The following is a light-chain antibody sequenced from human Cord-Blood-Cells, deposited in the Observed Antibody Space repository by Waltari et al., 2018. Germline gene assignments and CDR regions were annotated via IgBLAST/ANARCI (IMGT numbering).Light chain of an antibody. Sequence: QSVLTQPPSASGTPGQRVTISCSGSSSNIGSNTVNWYQQLPGTAPKPLIYSNKQRPSGVPDRCSGSKSGASASLAISGLQSEDEADYYCAAWDDSLNGPVFGGGTKLTVL. CDR2: SNK. V-gene: IGLV1-44*01. CDR1: SSNIGSNT. J-gene: IGLJ2*01. CDR3: AAWDDSLNGPV.